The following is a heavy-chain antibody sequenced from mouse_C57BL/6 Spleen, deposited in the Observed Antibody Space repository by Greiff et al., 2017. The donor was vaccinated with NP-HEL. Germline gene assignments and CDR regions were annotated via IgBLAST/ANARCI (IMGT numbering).Heavy chain of an antibody. V-gene: IGHV1-76*01. CDR1: GYTFTDYY. Sequence: VKLMESGAELVRPGASVKLSCKASGYTFTDYYINWVKQRPGQGLEWIARIYPGSGNTYYNEKFKGKATLTAEKSSSTAYMQLSSLTSEDSAVYFCARNDAMDYWGQGTSVTVSS. J-gene: IGHJ4*01. CDR2: IYPGSGNT. CDR3: ARNDAMDY.